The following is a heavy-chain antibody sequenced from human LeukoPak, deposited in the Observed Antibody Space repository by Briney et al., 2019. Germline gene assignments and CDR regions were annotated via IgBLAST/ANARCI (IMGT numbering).Heavy chain of an antibody. CDR3: AKDPKAIYGSGSSFDY. V-gene: IGHV3-9*01. Sequence: GGSMRLSCAASGFTFDDYAMHWVRQAPGKGLEWVSGINWNSGSIGYADSVKGRFTISRDNAKNSLYLQMNSLRAEDTALYYCAKDPKAIYGSGSSFDYWGQGTLVTVSS. CDR2: INWNSGSI. J-gene: IGHJ4*02. D-gene: IGHD3-10*01. CDR1: GFTFDDYA.